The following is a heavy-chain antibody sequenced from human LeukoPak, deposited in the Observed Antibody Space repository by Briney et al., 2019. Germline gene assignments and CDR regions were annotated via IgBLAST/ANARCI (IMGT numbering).Heavy chain of an antibody. CDR2: IYTRGST. CDR3: ARFYYDFWSGDDAFDI. V-gene: IGHV4-61*02. J-gene: IGHJ3*02. Sequence: SETLSLTCTVSGGSISSGSYYWSWIRQPAGKGLEWIGRIYTRGSTNYNPSLKSRVTISVDTSKNQFSLKLSSVTAADTAVYYCARFYYDFWSGDDAFDIWGQGTMVTVSS. CDR1: GGSISSGSYY. D-gene: IGHD3-3*01.